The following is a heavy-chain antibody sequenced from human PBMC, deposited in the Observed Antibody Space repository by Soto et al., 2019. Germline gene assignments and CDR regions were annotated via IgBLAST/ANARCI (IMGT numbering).Heavy chain of an antibody. V-gene: IGHV1-2*02. CDR3: ARGGGTILAPLP. Sequence: QVQLMQSGTEVKKPGASVMVSCKASGYTFTGYFMHWVRQAPGQRHEWMGYINPNSGATKYAQKFQGRVTMTRDTSISTAYMELTMLRSDDTAVYYCARGGGTILAPLPWGQGTLVTVSS. CDR1: GYTFTGYF. D-gene: IGHD3-3*01. CDR2: INPNSGAT. J-gene: IGHJ5*02.